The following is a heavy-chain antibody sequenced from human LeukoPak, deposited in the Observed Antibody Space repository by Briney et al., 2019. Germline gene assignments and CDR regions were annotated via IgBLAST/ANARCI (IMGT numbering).Heavy chain of an antibody. CDR3: AKPGEPSNYYFDY. CDR2: IWYDGSNK. D-gene: IGHD1-14*01. Sequence: GGSLRLSCAASGFTFSSYGMHWVRQAPGKGLEWVAVIWYDGSNKYYADSVKGRFTISRDNSKNTLFLQMNSLRAEDTALYYCAKPGEPSNYYFDYWGQGALVTVSS. J-gene: IGHJ4*02. V-gene: IGHV3-33*06. CDR1: GFTFSSYG.